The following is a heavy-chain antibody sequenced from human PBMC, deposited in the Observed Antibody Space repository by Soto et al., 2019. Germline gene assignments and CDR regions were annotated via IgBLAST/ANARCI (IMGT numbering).Heavy chain of an antibody. CDR3: ARLMTYYDFWSGLTFDY. CDR2: IYYSGST. J-gene: IGHJ4*02. V-gene: IGHV4-39*01. Sequence: QLQLQESGPGLVKPSETLSLTCTVSGGSISSSSYYWGWIRQPPGKGLEWIGSIYYSGSTYYNPSLNSRVTISVDTSKHQFSLKLSSVTAADTAVYYCARLMTYYDFWSGLTFDYWGQGTLVTVSS. CDR1: GGSISSSSYY. D-gene: IGHD3-3*01.